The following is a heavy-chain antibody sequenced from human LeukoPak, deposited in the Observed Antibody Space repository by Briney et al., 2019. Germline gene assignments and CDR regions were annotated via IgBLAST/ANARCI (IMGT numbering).Heavy chain of an antibody. V-gene: IGHV3-64D*06. CDR2: ISSNGDNT. CDR1: GSTFSTYV. J-gene: IGHJ4*02. CDR3: VRGTGY. Sequence: PGGSLRLPCSVSGSTFSTYVMHWVRQAPGKGLEYVSAISSNGDNTYYADSVKGRFTISRDNSKNTLYLQMSSLRADDTAVYYCVRGTGYWGQGTLVTVSS.